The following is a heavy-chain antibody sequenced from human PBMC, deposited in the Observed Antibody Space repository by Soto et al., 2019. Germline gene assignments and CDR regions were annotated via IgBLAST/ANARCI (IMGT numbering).Heavy chain of an antibody. D-gene: IGHD4-17*01. CDR1: GGTFSNYA. V-gene: IGHV1-69*13. Sequence: GPSVRVSCKASGGTFSNYAISWVRQAPGQGLEWMGVIILPFGTPNYAQTFQGRVTITADESMTTAYMELSGLRSEDTAVYYCARGPDYEGYFDYWGRGTLVTVSS. CDR2: IILPFGTP. J-gene: IGHJ4*02. CDR3: ARGPDYEGYFDY.